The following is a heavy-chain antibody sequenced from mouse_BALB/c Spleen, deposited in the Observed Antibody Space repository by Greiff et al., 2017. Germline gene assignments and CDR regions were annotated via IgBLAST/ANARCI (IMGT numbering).Heavy chain of an antibody. CDR2: IWAGGST. CDR1: GFSLTSYG. CDR3: ARERDDGYFFAY. J-gene: IGHJ3*01. D-gene: IGHD2-3*01. Sequence: VKLQESGPGLVAPSQSLSITCTVSGFSLTSYGVHWVRQPPGKGLEWLGVIWAGGSTNYNSALMSRLSISKDNSKSQVFLKMNSLQTDDTAMYYCARERDDGYFFAYWGQGTLVTVSA. V-gene: IGHV2-9*02.